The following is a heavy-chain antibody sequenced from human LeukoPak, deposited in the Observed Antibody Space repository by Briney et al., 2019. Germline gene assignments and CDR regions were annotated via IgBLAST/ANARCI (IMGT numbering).Heavy chain of an antibody. CDR3: ATPLETFWSGYSFGY. V-gene: IGHV3-48*04. J-gene: IGHJ4*02. Sequence: AGGSLRLSCAASGFTFSSYSMNWVRQAPGKGLEMVSYISSSSSTIYYADSVKGRFTISRDNAKNSLYLQMNSLRAEDTAVYYCATPLETFWSGYSFGYWGQGTLVTVSS. CDR2: ISSSSSTI. D-gene: IGHD3-3*01. CDR1: GFTFSSYS.